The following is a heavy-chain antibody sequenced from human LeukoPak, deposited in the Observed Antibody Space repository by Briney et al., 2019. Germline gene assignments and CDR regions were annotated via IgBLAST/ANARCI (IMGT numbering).Heavy chain of an antibody. D-gene: IGHD6-13*01. CDR1: GYTFTSYY. J-gene: IGHJ5*02. CDR2: INPSGAGT. Sequence: ASVKVFCKASGYTFTSYYMHWVRQAPGQGLEWMGIINPSGAGTSYAQKFQGRVTMTRDTSTSTVYMELSSLRSDDTAVYYCVRESRAAGFDPWGQGTLVTVSS. V-gene: IGHV1-46*01. CDR3: VRESRAAGFDP.